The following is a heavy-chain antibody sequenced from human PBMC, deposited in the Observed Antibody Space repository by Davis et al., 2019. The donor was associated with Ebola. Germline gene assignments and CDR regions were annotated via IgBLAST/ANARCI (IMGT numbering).Heavy chain of an antibody. D-gene: IGHD2-15*01. V-gene: IGHV3-43*02. Sequence: PGGSLRLSCAASGFTFDAYAMHWVRQAPGKGLEWVSLISGDGGSTYYADSVKGRFTISRDNAKNSLYLQMNSLRAEDTALYYCAKGNLGYCSGGSCHNWFDPWGQGTLVTVSS. CDR2: ISGDGGST. J-gene: IGHJ5*02. CDR1: GFTFDAYA. CDR3: AKGNLGYCSGGSCHNWFDP.